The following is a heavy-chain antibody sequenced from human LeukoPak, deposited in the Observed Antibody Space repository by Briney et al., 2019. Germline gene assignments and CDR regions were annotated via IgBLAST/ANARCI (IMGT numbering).Heavy chain of an antibody. CDR3: ARGRLPYYYDSSGYYLRYFDL. CDR1: GGSFSGYY. D-gene: IGHD3-22*01. V-gene: IGHV4-34*01. J-gene: IGHJ2*01. Sequence: SETLSLTCAVYGGSFSGYYWSWIRQPPGKGLEWIGDINHSGSTNYNPSLKSRVTISVDTSKNQFSLKLSSVTAADTAVYYCARGRLPYYYDSSGYYLRYFDLWGRGTLVTVSS. CDR2: INHSGST.